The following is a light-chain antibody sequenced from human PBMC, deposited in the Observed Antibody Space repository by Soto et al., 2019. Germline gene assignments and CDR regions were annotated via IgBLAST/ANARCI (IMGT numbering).Light chain of an antibody. J-gene: IGKJ1*01. V-gene: IGKV3-20*01. CDR2: GAS. CDR1: QSVRSSF. Sequence: EIVLTQSPGTLSLSPGERATLSCRASQSVRSSFLAWYQQKPGQAPRLLIYGASSRATGIPDRFSGSGSGTDFTLVISRLEPGDFAVDYCQQYDTSPRTFGQGTKVEIK. CDR3: QQYDTSPRT.